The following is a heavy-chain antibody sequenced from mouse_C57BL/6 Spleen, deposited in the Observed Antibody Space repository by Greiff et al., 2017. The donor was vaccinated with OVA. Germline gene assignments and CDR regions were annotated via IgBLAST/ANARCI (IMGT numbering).Heavy chain of an antibody. CDR3: ARFNPCYFDY. V-gene: IGHV1-50*01. Sequence: QVQLQQPGAELVKPGASVKLSCKASGYTFTSYWLPWVKQRPGQGLEWIGEIDPSDSYTNYHQKFKGKATLTVDTSSSTAYMQLSSLTSEDSAVYYCARFNPCYFDYWGQGTTLTVSS. CDR2: IDPSDSYT. J-gene: IGHJ2*01. CDR1: GYTFTSYW.